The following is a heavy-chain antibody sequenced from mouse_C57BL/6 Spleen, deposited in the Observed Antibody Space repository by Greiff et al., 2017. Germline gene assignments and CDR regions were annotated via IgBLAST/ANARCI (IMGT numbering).Heavy chain of an antibody. Sequence: QVQLQQPGAELVMPGASVKLSCKASGYTFTSYWMHWVKQRPGQGLEWIGEIDPSDSYTNYNQKVKGKSTLTVDKSSITAYMQLSILTSEDSAVYYCSRSGGSSSWFAYWGQGTLVTVSA. CDR2: IDPSDSYT. CDR1: GYTFTSYW. J-gene: IGHJ3*01. V-gene: IGHV1-69*01. D-gene: IGHD1-1*01. CDR3: SRSGGSSSWFAY.